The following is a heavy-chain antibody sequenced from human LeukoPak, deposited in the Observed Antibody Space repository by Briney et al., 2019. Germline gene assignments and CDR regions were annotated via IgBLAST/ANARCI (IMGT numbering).Heavy chain of an antibody. J-gene: IGHJ4*02. CDR2: ISSTSSDI. CDR1: GFTLSRYT. V-gene: IGHV3-21*01. CDR3: ARAGSYSTLDY. D-gene: IGHD6-13*01. Sequence: GGSLRLSCAASGFTLSRYTLNWVRQAPGKGLEWVSSISSTSSDIYYADSVKGRFTISRDNAKNSLYLQMNSLRAEDTAVYYCARAGSYSTLDYWGQGTLVPVSS.